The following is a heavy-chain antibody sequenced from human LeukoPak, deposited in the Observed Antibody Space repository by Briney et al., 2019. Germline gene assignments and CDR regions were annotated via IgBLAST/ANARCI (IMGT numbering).Heavy chain of an antibody. J-gene: IGHJ6*02. V-gene: IGHV3-23*01. CDR3: AKVSGYNYYFGMDV. Sequence: GGSLRLSCAASGFTFSSYAMNWVRQAPGKGLEWVSGISGGVGDTYYADSVKGRFTVSRDNSKNTLFLQMSSLRAEDTAVYYCAKVSGYNYYFGMDVWGQGTTVTVSS. CDR1: GFTFSSYA. CDR2: ISGGVGDT. D-gene: IGHD7-27*01.